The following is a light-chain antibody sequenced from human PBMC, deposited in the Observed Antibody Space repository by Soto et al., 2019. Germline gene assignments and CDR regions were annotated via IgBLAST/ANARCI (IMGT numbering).Light chain of an antibody. CDR1: SGSIASNY. Sequence: NFMLTQPHSVSESPGKTVTISCTRSSGSIASNYVQWYQQRPGSSPTTVIYEDNQRPSGVPDRFSGSIDSSSNSASLTISGLKTEDEADYYCPSYDSSIVFGGGTKLTVL. CDR3: PSYDSSIV. J-gene: IGLJ2*01. CDR2: EDN. V-gene: IGLV6-57*01.